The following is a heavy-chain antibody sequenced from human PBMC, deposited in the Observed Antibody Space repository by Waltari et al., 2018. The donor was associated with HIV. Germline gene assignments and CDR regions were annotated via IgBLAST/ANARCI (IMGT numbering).Heavy chain of an antibody. CDR3: ARASDYYDSSGNYYCDY. J-gene: IGHJ4*02. CDR2: IYSGGST. Sequence: EVQLVESGGGLVQPGGSLRLSCAASGFTVSSNYMSWVRQAPGKGLEWVSVIYSGGSTYYADSVKGRFTISRDNSKNTLYLQMNSLRAEDTAVYYCARASDYYDSSGNYYCDYWGQGTLVTVSS. V-gene: IGHV3-66*02. D-gene: IGHD3-22*01. CDR1: GFTVSSNY.